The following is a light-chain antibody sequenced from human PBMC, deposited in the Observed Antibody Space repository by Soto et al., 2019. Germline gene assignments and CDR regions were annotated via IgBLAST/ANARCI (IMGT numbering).Light chain of an antibody. J-gene: IGKJ5*01. CDR3: QQYGNSPIT. CDR1: QSVSSNY. CDR2: GAS. V-gene: IGKV3-20*01. Sequence: EIVLTQSPGTLSLSPGERATLSCRASQSVSSNYLAWYQQKPGQAPRLLLFGASSRATGVPDRFSGSGSGTDFTLTISRLEPADFAVYYCQQYGNSPITFGQGTRLEIK.